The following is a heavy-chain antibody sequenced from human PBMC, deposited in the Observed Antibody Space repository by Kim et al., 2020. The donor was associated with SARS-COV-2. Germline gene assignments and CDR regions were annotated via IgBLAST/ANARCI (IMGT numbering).Heavy chain of an antibody. D-gene: IGHD3-16*01. CDR3: ARGRGGNAYSPTDF. J-gene: IGHJ4*02. CDR1: GFAFSNYV. Sequence: GGSLRLSCAASGFAFSNYVMNWVRQAPGKGLEWVSSSSDNGRSTEYADSVKGRFTISRDNSKNTVNLQMNRLRAEDTAVYYCARGRGGNAYSPTDFWGQGTLVTVSS. V-gene: IGHV3-23*01. CDR2: SSDNGRST.